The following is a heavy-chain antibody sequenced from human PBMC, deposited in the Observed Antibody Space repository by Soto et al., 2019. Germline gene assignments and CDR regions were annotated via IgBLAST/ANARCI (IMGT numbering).Heavy chain of an antibody. J-gene: IGHJ5*02. CDR2: ISAYNGNT. CDR3: AIAYCGGDCYSDGWFDP. D-gene: IGHD2-21*02. Sequence: QVRLVQSGAEVKKPGASVKVSCKASGYTFTSYGISWVRQAPGQGLEWMGWISAYNGNTNYAQKLQGRVTMTTDTSTSTAYMELRSLRSDDTAVYYCAIAYCGGDCYSDGWFDPWGQGTLVTVSS. V-gene: IGHV1-18*01. CDR1: GYTFTSYG.